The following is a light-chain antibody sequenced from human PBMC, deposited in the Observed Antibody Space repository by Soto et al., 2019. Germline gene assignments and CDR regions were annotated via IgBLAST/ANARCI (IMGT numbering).Light chain of an antibody. J-gene: IGKJ5*01. CDR2: DAS. CDR1: QTVSNY. Sequence: EIVLTQSPASLSLSPGERATLSCRASQTVSNYFAWYQQRPGQTLRLLIYDASNRATGIPARFSGSGSGTDYSLTISRIEPEDFAVYYCQQHSDRPQITFGQGTQLEIK. CDR3: QQHSDRPQIT. V-gene: IGKV3-11*01.